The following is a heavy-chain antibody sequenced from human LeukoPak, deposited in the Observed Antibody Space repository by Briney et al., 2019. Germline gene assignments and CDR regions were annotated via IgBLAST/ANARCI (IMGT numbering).Heavy chain of an antibody. CDR3: ARFSFGATSYYYMDV. CDR1: GGSISSYY. D-gene: IGHD1-26*01. V-gene: IGHV4-59*01. Sequence: SSETLSLTCTVSGGSISSYYWSWIRQPPGKGLEWIGYIYYSGSTNYNPSLKSRVTISVDTSKNQFSLKLSSVTAADTAVYYCARFSFGATSYYYMDVWGKGTTVTVSS. J-gene: IGHJ6*03. CDR2: IYYSGST.